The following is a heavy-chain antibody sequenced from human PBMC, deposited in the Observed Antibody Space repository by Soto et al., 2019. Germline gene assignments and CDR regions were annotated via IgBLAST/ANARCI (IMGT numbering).Heavy chain of an antibody. CDR1: GFTFSFCA. D-gene: IGHD1-26*01. CDR2: TRGSGGDT. CDR3: VKGHSHSYYYFDY. V-gene: IGHV3-23*01. J-gene: IGHJ4*02. Sequence: EVQLLESGGGLVQPGGSLRLSCAASGFTFSFCAMNWVRQAPGKGLEWVSSTRGSGGDTYYADSVRGRFTISRDNSKNTLYLQMNSLRVEDTDVSYCVKGHSHSYYYFDYWGQGTLVTVSS.